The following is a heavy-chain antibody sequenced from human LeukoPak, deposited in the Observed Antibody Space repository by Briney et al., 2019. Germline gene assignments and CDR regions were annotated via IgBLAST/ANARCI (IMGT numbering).Heavy chain of an antibody. J-gene: IGHJ6*02. CDR3: AVHPAHYYYGMDV. CDR1: GFTFSSYA. V-gene: IGHV3-23*01. CDR2: ISGSGGST. Sequence: GGSLRLSCAASGFTFSSYAMSWVRQAPGKGLEWVSAISGSGGSTYYADSVKGRFTISRDNSKNTLYLQMNSLRAEDTAVYYCAVHPAHYYYGMDVWGQGTTVTVSS. D-gene: IGHD2-2*01.